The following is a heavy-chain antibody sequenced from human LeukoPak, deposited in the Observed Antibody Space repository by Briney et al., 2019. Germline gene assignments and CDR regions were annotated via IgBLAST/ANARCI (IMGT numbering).Heavy chain of an antibody. CDR3: TRVVIPRVGTSYTSRKFNWSDL. V-gene: IGHV3-30*03. Sequence: GRSLRLSCAASGFSFSSYAMNWVRQAPGKGLEWVTVISYDGSNKYYADSVKGRFTISRDNSKNTLYLQVNSLRAEDTAVYYCTRVVIPRVGTSYTSRKFNWSDLWGEDTLLTVPA. D-gene: IGHD3-10*01. J-gene: IGHJ5*02. CDR1: GFSFSSYA. CDR2: ISYDGSNK.